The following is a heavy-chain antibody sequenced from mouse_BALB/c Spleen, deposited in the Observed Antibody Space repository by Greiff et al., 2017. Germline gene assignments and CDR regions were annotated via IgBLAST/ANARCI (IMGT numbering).Heavy chain of an antibody. CDR3: ARKGYEDAMDY. J-gene: IGHJ4*01. V-gene: IGHV1-7*01. Sequence: QVHVKQSGAELAKPGASVKMSCKASGYTFTSYWMHWVKQRPGQGLEWIGYINPSTGYTEYNQKFKDKATLTADKSSSTAYMQLSSLTSEDSAVYYCARKGYEDAMDYWGQGTSVTVSS. CDR1: GYTFTSYW. CDR2: INPSTGYT. D-gene: IGHD2-2*01.